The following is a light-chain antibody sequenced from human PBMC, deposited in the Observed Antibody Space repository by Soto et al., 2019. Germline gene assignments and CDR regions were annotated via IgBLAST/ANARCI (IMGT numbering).Light chain of an antibody. J-gene: IGKJ3*01. CDR3: QQYGTSPFT. CDR1: QSVSSSY. CDR2: GAS. V-gene: IGKV3-20*01. Sequence: EIVLTQPPGTLSLSPGERATLSCRASQSVSSSYLAWYQQKPGQAPRLLIYGASSRATGIPDRFSGSGSGTDFTLTISRVEPEDFAVYYCQQYGTSPFTFGPGNKVDIK.